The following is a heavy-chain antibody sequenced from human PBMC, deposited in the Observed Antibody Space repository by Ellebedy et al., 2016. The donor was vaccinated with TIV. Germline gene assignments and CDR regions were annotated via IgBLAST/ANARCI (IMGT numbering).Heavy chain of an antibody. V-gene: IGHV3-66*01. CDR1: GFTVSSHY. Sequence: PGGSLRLSCAASGFTVSSHYMSWVRQAPGKGLEWVSVFFSGGNTYYADSVKGRFIISRDNSENTLYLQMNSLRAEDTAVYYCARDIRTVVTPIGGRGAFDIWGQGTVVTVSS. CDR2: FFSGGNT. D-gene: IGHD4-23*01. CDR3: ARDIRTVVTPIGGRGAFDI. J-gene: IGHJ3*02.